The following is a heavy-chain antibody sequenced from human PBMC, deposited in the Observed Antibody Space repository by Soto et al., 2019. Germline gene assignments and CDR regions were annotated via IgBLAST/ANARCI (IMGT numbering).Heavy chain of an antibody. D-gene: IGHD2-21*02. CDR1: GSTFSSYT. CDR2: IIPVLGVT. Sequence: QVQLVQSGAEVRKPGSSVEVSCMASGSTFSSYTVNWVRQAPGQGLEWIGRIIPVLGVTHYARRFQGRVTITADRSRKTAYVELTSLTSEDPAVYYCARRRYCGVDFYNKFYYGMDVWGQGTTVTVSS. V-gene: IGHV1-69*02. CDR3: ARRRYCGVDFYNKFYYGMDV. J-gene: IGHJ6*02.